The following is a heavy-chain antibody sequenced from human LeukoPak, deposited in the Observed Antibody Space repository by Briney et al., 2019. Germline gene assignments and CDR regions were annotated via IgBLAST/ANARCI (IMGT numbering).Heavy chain of an antibody. CDR1: GFTFSSYS. CDR3: ARSDVIAVAVKDAFDI. CDR2: ISSSSSYI. V-gene: IGHV3-21*01. D-gene: IGHD6-19*01. Sequence: GGSLRLSCAASGFTFSSYSMNWVRQAPGKGLEWVSSISSSSSYIYYADSVRGRFTISRDNAKNSLYLQMNSLRAEDTAVYYCARSDVIAVAVKDAFDIWGQGTMVTVSS. J-gene: IGHJ3*02.